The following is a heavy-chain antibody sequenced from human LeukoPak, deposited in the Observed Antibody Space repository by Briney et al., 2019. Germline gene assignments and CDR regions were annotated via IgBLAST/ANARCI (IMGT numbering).Heavy chain of an antibody. D-gene: IGHD3-9*01. J-gene: IGHJ1*01. CDR3: ARTAYYDILTGLQH. CDR2: IWYDGSNK. Sequence: PGGSLRLSCAASGFTFKSYGMHWVRQAPGKGLEGVAVIWYDGSNKYYADSVKGRFTISRDNSKNMLYLQMNSLRAEDTAVYYCARTAYYDILTGLQHWGQGTLVTVSS. V-gene: IGHV3-33*01. CDR1: GFTFKSYG.